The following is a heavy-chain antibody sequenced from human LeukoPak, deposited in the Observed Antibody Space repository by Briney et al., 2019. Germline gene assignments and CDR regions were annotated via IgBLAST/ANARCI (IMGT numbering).Heavy chain of an antibody. J-gene: IGHJ4*02. D-gene: IGHD3-16*01. CDR3: ARYDSRGSASTRFDY. CDR2: IYGRAST. CDR1: GYSLGKNYY. V-gene: IGHV4-38-2*01. Sequence: SETLSLTCAVSGYSLGKNYYWGWIRQSPGKGLEWIGRIYGRASTSYNPSLMNRVTMSVDTSKNPFSLQLTSVTAADTAVYYCARYDSRGSASTRFDYWGPGILATVSS.